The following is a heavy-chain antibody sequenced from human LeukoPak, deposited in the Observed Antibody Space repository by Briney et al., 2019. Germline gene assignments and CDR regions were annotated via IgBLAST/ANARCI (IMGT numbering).Heavy chain of an antibody. Sequence: GGYLTPSCSASGYTISSYGMQWLRQAPGKGLEWGAFIQYDGTNNDYTDSVKGQFHISRDNSKNTLNLLMNSLRVEDTAMYHCARDRGNIVVAPNAIRGWFDPWGQGTLVTVSS. V-gene: IGHV3-30*02. D-gene: IGHD2-2*02. J-gene: IGHJ5*02. CDR3: ARDRGNIVVAPNAIRGWFDP. CDR1: GYTISSYG. CDR2: IQYDGTNN.